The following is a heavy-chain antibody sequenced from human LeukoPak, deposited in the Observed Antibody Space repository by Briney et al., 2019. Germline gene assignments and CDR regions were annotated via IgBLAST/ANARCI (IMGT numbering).Heavy chain of an antibody. V-gene: IGHV4-30-2*01. Sequence: SQTLSLTCTVSGGAITSGGYSWNWIRQPPGKGLEWIGCIYDRGPAYYNPSLKSRFTISVDRPKNQFFFNVTSLTAADTAVYYCTRSRQASGLFGSWGQGTLVTVSS. D-gene: IGHD3-10*01. CDR1: GGAITSGGYS. CDR2: IYDRGPA. J-gene: IGHJ5*01. CDR3: TRSRQASGLFGS.